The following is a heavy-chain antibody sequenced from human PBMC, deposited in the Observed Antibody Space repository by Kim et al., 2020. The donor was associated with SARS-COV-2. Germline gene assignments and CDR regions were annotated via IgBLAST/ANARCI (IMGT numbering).Heavy chain of an antibody. CDR1: GGSISSGGYY. V-gene: IGHV4-31*03. D-gene: IGHD3-10*01. Sequence: SETLSLTCTVSGGSISSGGYYWSWIRQHPGKGLEWIGYIYYSGSTYYNPSLKSRVTISVDTSKNQFSLKLSSVTAADTAVYYCARGRSSGSYDRSGWYFDLWGRGTLVTVSS. J-gene: IGHJ2*01. CDR3: ARGRSSGSYDRSGWYFDL. CDR2: IYYSGST.